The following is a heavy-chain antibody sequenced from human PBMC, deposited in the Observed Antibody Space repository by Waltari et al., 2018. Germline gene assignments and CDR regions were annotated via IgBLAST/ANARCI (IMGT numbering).Heavy chain of an antibody. Sequence: QVQLVQSGAEVKKPGSSVKVSCKASRGTFSSYAISWVRQDPGQGIEWMGGIIPIFGTANYAQKFQGRVTITADESTSTAYMELSSLRSEDTAVYYCATVGGSAPFDYWGQGTLVTVSS. CDR3: ATVGGSAPFDY. J-gene: IGHJ4*02. CDR2: IIPIFGTA. V-gene: IGHV1-69*13. D-gene: IGHD2-15*01. CDR1: RGTFSSYA.